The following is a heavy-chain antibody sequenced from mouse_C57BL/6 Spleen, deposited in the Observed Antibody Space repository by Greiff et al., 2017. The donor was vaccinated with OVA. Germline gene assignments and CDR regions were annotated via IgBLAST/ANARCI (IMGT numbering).Heavy chain of an antibody. V-gene: IGHV2-5*01. D-gene: IGHD2-3*01. Sequence: VMLVESGPGLVQPSQSLSITCTVSGFSLTSYGVHWVRQSPGKGLEWLGVIWRGGSTDYNAAFMSRLSITKDNSKSQVFFKMNSLQADDTAIYYCAKRGLLRGWYFDVWGTGTTVTVSS. CDR1: GFSLTSYG. J-gene: IGHJ1*03. CDR2: IWRGGST. CDR3: AKRGLLRGWYFDV.